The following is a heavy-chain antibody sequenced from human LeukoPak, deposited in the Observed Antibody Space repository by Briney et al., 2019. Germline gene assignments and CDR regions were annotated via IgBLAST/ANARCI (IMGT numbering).Heavy chain of an antibody. D-gene: IGHD3-22*01. Sequence: ASVKVSCKASGYTFTDYYLHWVRQAPGQGLEWMGWINAENGATGYAQTFQGRVTMTRDTSISTAYMELSRLRSDDAAVYYCARGRSYYDSSGYYSDWGQGTLVTVSS. V-gene: IGHV1-2*02. CDR1: GYTFTDYY. CDR3: ARGRSYYDSSGYYSD. CDR2: INAENGAT. J-gene: IGHJ4*02.